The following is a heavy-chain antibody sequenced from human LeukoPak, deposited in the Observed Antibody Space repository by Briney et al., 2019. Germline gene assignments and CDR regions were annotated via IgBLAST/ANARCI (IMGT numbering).Heavy chain of an antibody. V-gene: IGHV3-21*01. CDR1: GFTFSSYS. CDR2: ISSTSSYI. CDR3: AREYTSGWYDY. Sequence: GGSLRLSCAASGFTFSSYSMNWVRQAPGKGLEWVSSISSTSSYIYYADSVKGRFTISRDNAKNLLYLQMNSLRAEDTAVYYCAREYTSGWYDYWGQGTLVTVSS. J-gene: IGHJ4*02. D-gene: IGHD6-19*01.